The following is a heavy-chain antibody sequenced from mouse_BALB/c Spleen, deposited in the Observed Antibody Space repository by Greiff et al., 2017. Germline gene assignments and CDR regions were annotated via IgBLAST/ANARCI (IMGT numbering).Heavy chain of an antibody. CDR1: GFTFSDYY. CDR2: ISDGGSYT. CDR3: ARDNGNYTT. J-gene: IGHJ3*01. Sequence: EVKVVESGGGLVKPGGSLKLSCAASGFTFSDYYMYWVRQTPEKRLEWVATISDGGSYTYYPDSVKGRFTISRDNAKNNLYLQMSSLKSEDTAMYYCARDNGNYTTWGQGTLVTVSA. D-gene: IGHD2-1*01. V-gene: IGHV5-4*02.